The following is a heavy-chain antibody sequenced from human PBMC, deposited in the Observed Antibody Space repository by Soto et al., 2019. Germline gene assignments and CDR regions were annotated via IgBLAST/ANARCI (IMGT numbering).Heavy chain of an antibody. CDR3: ARDGGRHSGGIDY. Sequence: QVQLVQSGAEVKKPGSSVKVSCKASGGTFRSYSINWVRQAPGQGLEWMGEIIPISGTANYAQKFQGRVTMTADESTSTAYMELSSLRSEDTAVYYCARDGGRHSGGIDYWGQGTLVPVSS. CDR2: IIPISGTA. D-gene: IGHD1-26*01. CDR1: GGTFRSYS. J-gene: IGHJ4*02. V-gene: IGHV1-69*01.